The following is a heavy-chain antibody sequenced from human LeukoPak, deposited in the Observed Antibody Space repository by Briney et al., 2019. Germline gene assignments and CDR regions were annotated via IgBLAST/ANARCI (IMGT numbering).Heavy chain of an antibody. CDR2: ISGSGGDT. D-gene: IGHD4-17*01. CDR1: GFTFSTFG. V-gene: IGHV3-23*01. J-gene: IGHJ4*02. Sequence: PRRSLRLSCATSGFTFSTFGMSWVRQAPGKGLEWVSSISGSGGDTYYADSVKGRFTISRDNSKSTLYLQLNSLRAEDTAVYFCAKARGLDYGDYAIFDYWGQGTLVTVSS. CDR3: AKARGLDYGDYAIFDY.